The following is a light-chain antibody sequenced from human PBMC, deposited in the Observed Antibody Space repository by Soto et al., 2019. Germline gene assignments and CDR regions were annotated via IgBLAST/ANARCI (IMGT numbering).Light chain of an antibody. Sequence: QSVLTQPRSVSGSPGQSVAISCTGTSGDVGRYTYVSWYQHHPGKAPRLIIYEVVQRPSGVPDRFSGSKSGNTASLTVSGLQAADEADYFCKSYAGSNTYVFGSGTKVTVL. V-gene: IGLV2-11*01. CDR1: SGDVGRYTY. CDR2: EVV. J-gene: IGLJ1*01. CDR3: KSYAGSNTYV.